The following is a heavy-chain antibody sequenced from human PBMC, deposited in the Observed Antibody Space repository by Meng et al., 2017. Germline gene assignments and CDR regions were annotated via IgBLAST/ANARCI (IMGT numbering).Heavy chain of an antibody. CDR1: GYTFTGYY. D-gene: IGHD3-10*01. J-gene: IGHJ4*02. CDR3: ARDKFGELFDY. V-gene: IGHV1-2*02. CDR2: INPNSGGT. Sequence: ASVKVSCKASGYTFTGYYMHWVRQAPGQGLEWLGWINPNSGGTNYAQKFQGRVTMTRDTSISTAYVGLSRLRTDDTAVYYCARDKFGELFDYWGQGTLVTVSS.